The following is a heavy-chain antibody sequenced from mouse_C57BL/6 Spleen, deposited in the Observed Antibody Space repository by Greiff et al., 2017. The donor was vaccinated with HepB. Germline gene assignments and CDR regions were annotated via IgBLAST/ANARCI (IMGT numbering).Heavy chain of an antibody. V-gene: IGHV1-69*01. CDR3: ARRDY. CDR1: SYTFTSYW. CDR2: IDPSDSYT. J-gene: IGHJ2*01. Sequence: QVQLQQPGAELVMPGASVKLSCKASSYTFTSYWMHWVKQRPGQGLEWIGEIDPSDSYTNYNQKFKGKSTLTVDKSSSTAYMQLSSLTSEDSAVYYCARRDYWGQGTTLTVSS.